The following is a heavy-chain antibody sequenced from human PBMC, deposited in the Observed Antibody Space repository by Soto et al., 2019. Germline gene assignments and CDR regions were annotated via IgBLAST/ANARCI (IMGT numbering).Heavy chain of an antibody. CDR1: GGSFSCYY. D-gene: IGHD2-21*01. V-gene: IGHV4-34*01. CDR2: INHSGST. CDR3: ARGCIGWFDP. J-gene: IGHJ5*02. Sequence: PSETLSLTCAVYGGSFSCYYWSWIRQPPGKGLEWIGEINHSGSTNYNPSLKSRVTISVDTSKNQFSLKLSSVTAADTAVYYCARGCIGWFDPWGQGTLVTVSS.